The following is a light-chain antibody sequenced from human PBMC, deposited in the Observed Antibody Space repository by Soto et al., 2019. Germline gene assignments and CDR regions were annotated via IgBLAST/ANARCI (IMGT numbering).Light chain of an antibody. J-gene: IGLJ2*01. Sequence: SYELTQPPSVSVAPGETATITCGGNKVGTKSVHWYQQKSGQAPVLVIYYDDDRPSGIPERFSGTNSGNTATLTISRVEAGDEAEYFCQVWDSSRDHPYVVFGGRTKLTLL. CDR1: KVGTKS. CDR2: YDD. CDR3: QVWDSSRDHPYVV. V-gene: IGLV3-21*04.